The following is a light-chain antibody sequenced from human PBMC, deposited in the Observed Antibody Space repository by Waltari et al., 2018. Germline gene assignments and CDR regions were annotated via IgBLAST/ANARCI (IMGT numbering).Light chain of an antibody. CDR3: QQSYTAPFT. CDR1: QSIKPS. J-gene: IGKJ3*01. CDR2: GAS. V-gene: IGKV1-39*01. Sequence: DIQMTQSPPSLSTSVGDRVTITCRATQSIKPSLNWYQQKAGKAPNLLIYGASTLERGVPSRFSGSGSGTDFTLTISSLRPEDFATYYCQQSYTAPFTFGPGTRVDLK.